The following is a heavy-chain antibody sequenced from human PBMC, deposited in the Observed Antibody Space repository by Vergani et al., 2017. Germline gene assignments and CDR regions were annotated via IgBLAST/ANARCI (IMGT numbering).Heavy chain of an antibody. V-gene: IGHV5-51*01. D-gene: IGHD5-12*01. CDR1: GYRFTSNW. Sequence: VQLVQSGAEVKKPGESLKISCKGSGYRFTSNWIGWVRQMPGKGLEWMGIIFPGDSDTRYSPSFQGQVTISADKSISTAYLQWSSLRASDTAIYYCARRNGYTDGLYAFDIGGQGTMVTVSS. CDR2: IFPGDSDT. CDR3: ARRNGYTDGLYAFDI. J-gene: IGHJ3*02.